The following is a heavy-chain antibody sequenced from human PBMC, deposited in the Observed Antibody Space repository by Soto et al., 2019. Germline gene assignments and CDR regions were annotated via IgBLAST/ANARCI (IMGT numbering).Heavy chain of an antibody. J-gene: IGHJ4*02. Sequence: PGGSLRLSCAASGFTFSSYAMSWVRQAPGKGLEWVSAISGSGGSTYYADSVKGRFTISRDNSKNALYLQMNSLRAEDTAVYYCAKSHWAYDILITAPTADYWGQGTLVTVSS. CDR2: ISGSGGST. D-gene: IGHD3-9*01. V-gene: IGHV3-23*01. CDR1: GFTFSSYA. CDR3: AKSHWAYDILITAPTADY.